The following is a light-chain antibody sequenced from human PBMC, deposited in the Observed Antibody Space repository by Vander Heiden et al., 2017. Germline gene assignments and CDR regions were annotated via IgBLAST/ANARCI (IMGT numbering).Light chain of an antibody. V-gene: IGKV1-12*01. Sequence: DILTIQPPSPASASVGDRATISCRASQGISTCLAWYQQKPGKAPKLLIYAASSMQTGVPSRFSGSGSGTDFTLTISSLQPEDFAAYYCQQPNSCPHTFGQGTKLEIK. CDR1: QGISTC. J-gene: IGKJ2*01. CDR2: AAS. CDR3: QQPNSCPHT.